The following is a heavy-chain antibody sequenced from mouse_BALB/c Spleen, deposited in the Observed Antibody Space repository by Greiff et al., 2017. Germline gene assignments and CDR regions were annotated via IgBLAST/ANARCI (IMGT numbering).Heavy chain of an antibody. V-gene: IGHV5-12-1*01. CDR1: GFAFSSYD. Sequence: EVMLVESGGGLVKPGGSLKLSCAASGFAFSSYDMSWVRQTPEKRLEWVAYISSGGGSTYYPDTVKGRFTISRDNAKNTLYLQMSSLKSEDTAMYYCARQRGYGNSAWFAYWGQGTLVTVSA. D-gene: IGHD2-1*01. CDR2: ISSGGGST. CDR3: ARQRGYGNSAWFAY. J-gene: IGHJ3*01.